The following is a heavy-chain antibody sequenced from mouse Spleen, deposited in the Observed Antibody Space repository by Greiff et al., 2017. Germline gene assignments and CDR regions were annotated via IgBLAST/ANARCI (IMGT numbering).Heavy chain of an antibody. J-gene: IGHJ3*01. D-gene: IGHD4-1*01. Sequence: QVHVKQSGAELARPGASVKLSCKASGYTFTSYGISWVKQRTGQGLEWIGEIYPRSGNTYYNEKFKGKATLTADKSSSTAYMELRSLTSEDSAVYFCAREETGSSWFAYWGQGTLVTVSA. V-gene: IGHV1-81*01. CDR2: IYPRSGNT. CDR3: AREETGSSWFAY. CDR1: GYTFTSYG.